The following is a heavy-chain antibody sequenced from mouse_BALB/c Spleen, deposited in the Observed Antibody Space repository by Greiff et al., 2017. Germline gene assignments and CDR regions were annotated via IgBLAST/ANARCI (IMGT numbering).Heavy chain of an antibody. CDR1: GYTFTDYN. D-gene: IGHD2-4*01. CDR2: IYPYNGGT. Sequence: EVKLVESGPELVKPGASVKISCKASGYTFTDYNMHWVKQSHGKSLEWIGYIYPYNGGTGYNQKFKSKATLTVDNSSSTASMELRSLTSEDSAVYYCARGKDDYDAFDYWGQGTTLTVSS. V-gene: IGHV1S29*02. J-gene: IGHJ2*01. CDR3: ARGKDDYDAFDY.